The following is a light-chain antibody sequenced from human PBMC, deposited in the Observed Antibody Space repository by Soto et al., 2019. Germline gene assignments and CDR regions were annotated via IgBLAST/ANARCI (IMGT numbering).Light chain of an antibody. CDR3: QQYNQWPRT. V-gene: IGKV3-15*01. CDR1: QSVKIN. J-gene: IGKJ1*01. CDR2: GAS. Sequence: EIVMTQSPATLSVSPGDRATLSCRASQSVKINLAWYQQKPGQAPRLLIFGASSRANGIPARFSGSGSGTEFTLTISNLQTEDFAVYYCQQYNQWPRTFGQGTKVEIK.